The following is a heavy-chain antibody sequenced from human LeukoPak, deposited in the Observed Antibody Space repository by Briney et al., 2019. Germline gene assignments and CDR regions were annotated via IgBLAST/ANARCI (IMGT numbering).Heavy chain of an antibody. CDR3: ARHSGYSGYDFDY. CDR1: GGSISSSSCY. V-gene: IGHV4-39*01. J-gene: IGHJ4*02. CDR2: IYYSGST. Sequence: PSETLSLTCTVSGGSISSSSCYWGWIRQPPGKGLEWIGSIYYSGSTYYNPSLKSRVTISVDTSKNQFSLKLSSVTAADTAVYYCARHSGYSGYDFDYWGQGTLVTVSS. D-gene: IGHD5-12*01.